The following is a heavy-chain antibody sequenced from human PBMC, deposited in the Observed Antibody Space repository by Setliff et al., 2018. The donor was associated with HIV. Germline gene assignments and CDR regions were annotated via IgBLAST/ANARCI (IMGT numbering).Heavy chain of an antibody. D-gene: IGHD7-27*01. CDR2: IYYSGST. CDR3: ARESQTGAAFDI. J-gene: IGHJ3*02. V-gene: IGHV4-31*03. Sequence: SLTCTVFGGSINSGDYYWSWIRQHPGKGLEWIGCIYYSGSTYYNPSLKSRLTISIDTSKNQFSLKLSSVTAADTAVFYCARESQTGAAFDIWGQGTMVTVSS. CDR1: GGSINSGDYY.